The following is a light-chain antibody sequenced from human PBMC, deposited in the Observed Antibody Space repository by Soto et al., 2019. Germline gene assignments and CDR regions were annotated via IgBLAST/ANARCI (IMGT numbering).Light chain of an antibody. V-gene: IGLV1-44*01. Sequence: QSVLTQPPSASGTPGQRVTISCSGGSSNIGTNAVNWYQQLPGTAPKLLIYNNNQRPSGVPDRFSGSKSGTSAPLAISGLRSEDEADYYCAAWDDSLNGYVFGTGTKLTVL. CDR2: NNN. J-gene: IGLJ1*01. CDR1: SSNIGTNA. CDR3: AAWDDSLNGYV.